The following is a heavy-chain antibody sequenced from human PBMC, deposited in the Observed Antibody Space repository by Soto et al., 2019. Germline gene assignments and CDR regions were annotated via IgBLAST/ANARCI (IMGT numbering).Heavy chain of an antibody. Sequence: EVQLVESGGGLVQPGGSLRLSCAASGFTFSSYSMNWVRQAPGKGLEWVSYISSSSSTIYYADSVKGRFTISRDNDXXSLYLQMNSLRAEDTDVYYCARHPERIAQIGWFDPWGQGTLVTVSS. J-gene: IGHJ5*02. D-gene: IGHD6-13*01. V-gene: IGHV3-48*01. CDR1: GFTFSSYS. CDR2: ISSSSSTI. CDR3: ARHPERIAQIGWFDP.